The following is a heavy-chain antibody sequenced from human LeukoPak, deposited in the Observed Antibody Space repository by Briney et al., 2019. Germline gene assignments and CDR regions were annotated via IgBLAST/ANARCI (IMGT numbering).Heavy chain of an antibody. CDR3: ATGIPSGSPPFDY. D-gene: IGHD1-26*01. CDR1: GYTLTELS. CDR2: FDPEDGET. Sequence: EASVKVSCKVSGYTLTELSMHWVQQAPGKGLEWMGGFDPEDGETIYAQKFQGRVTMTEDTSTDTAYMELSSLRSEDTAVYCCATGIPSGSPPFDYWGQGTLVTVPS. V-gene: IGHV1-24*01. J-gene: IGHJ4*02.